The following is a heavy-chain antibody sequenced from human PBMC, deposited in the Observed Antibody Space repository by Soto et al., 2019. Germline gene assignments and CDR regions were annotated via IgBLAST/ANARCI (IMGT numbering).Heavy chain of an antibody. CDR3: ARGSYYGSGSYLVYYYYYMDV. V-gene: IGHV4-34*01. CDR1: GGSFSGYY. CDR2: INHSGST. D-gene: IGHD3-10*01. Sequence: SETLSLTCAVYGGSFSGYYWSWIRQPPGKGLEWIGEINHSGSTNYNPSLKSRVTISVDTSKNQFSLKLSSVTAADTAVYYCARGSYYGSGSYLVYYYYYMDVWGKGTTVTV. J-gene: IGHJ6*03.